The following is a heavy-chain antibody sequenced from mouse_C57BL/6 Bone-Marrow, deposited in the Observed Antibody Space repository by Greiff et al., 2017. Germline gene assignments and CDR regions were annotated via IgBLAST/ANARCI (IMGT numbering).Heavy chain of an antibody. V-gene: IGHV1-50*01. Sequence: VQLQQPGAELVKPGASVKLSCKASGYTFTSYWMQWVKQRPGQGLEWIGEIDPSDSYTNYNQKFKGKATLTVDTSSSTAYMQLSSLTSEDSAVYYCAGSNYEGDYWGKGTTLTVSS. CDR2: IDPSDSYT. J-gene: IGHJ2*01. D-gene: IGHD2-5*01. CDR1: GYTFTSYW. CDR3: AGSNYEGDY.